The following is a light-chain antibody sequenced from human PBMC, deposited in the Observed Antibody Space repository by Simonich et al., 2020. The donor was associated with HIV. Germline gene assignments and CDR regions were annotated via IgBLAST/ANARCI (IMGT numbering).Light chain of an antibody. J-gene: IGKJ5*01. V-gene: IGKV4-1*01. Sequence: DIVMTQSPDSLAVSLGERATINCKSSQSVLYSSNNMNYLTWYQQKPGQPPKLLIYWAPTRESGVPDRFSGSGSGTDFTLTISSLQAEDVAVYYCQQYYSTPITFGQGTRLEIK. CDR1: QSVLYSSNNMNY. CDR3: QQYYSTPIT. CDR2: WAP.